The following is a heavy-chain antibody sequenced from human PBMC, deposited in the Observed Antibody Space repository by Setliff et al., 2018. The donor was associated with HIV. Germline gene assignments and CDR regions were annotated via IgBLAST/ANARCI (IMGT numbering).Heavy chain of an antibody. V-gene: IGHV3-48*03. D-gene: IGHD5-18*01. Sequence: AGGSLRLSCAASGFTFSSYEMNWVRQAPGKGLEWVSYISSSDNTIHYADSVKGRFTISRDNSKNTMFLQMNSLRVEDTAIYYCAKMHTAMDPDTFDIWGQGTMVTVSS. J-gene: IGHJ3*02. CDR3: AKMHTAMDPDTFDI. CDR1: GFTFSSYE. CDR2: ISSSDNTI.